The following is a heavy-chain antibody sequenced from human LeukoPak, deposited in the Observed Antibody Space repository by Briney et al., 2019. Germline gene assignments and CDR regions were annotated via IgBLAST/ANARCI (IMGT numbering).Heavy chain of an antibody. D-gene: IGHD5-18*01. CDR3: AKDQSYGFDY. CDR2: LSGSGAST. V-gene: IGHV3-23*01. CDR1: GGSVSSGSYY. J-gene: IGHJ4*02. Sequence: ETLSLTCTVSGGSVSSGSYYWSWVRQAPGKGLEWVSALSGSGASTYYADSVKGRFTISRDNSKNTLYLQMNSLRAEDTAVYYCAKDQSYGFDYWGQGTLVTVSS.